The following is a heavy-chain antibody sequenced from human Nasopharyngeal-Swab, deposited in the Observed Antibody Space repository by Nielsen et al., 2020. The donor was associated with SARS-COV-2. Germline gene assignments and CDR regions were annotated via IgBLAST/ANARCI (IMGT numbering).Heavy chain of an antibody. CDR2: FDPEDGET. Sequence: ASVKVSCKVSGYTLTELSMHWVRQAPGKGLEWMGGFDPEDGETIYAQKFQGRVTMTEDTSTDTAYMELSSLRSEDTAVYYCARDFSSTCGLDYWGQGTLVTVSS. V-gene: IGHV1-24*01. CDR1: GYTLTELS. J-gene: IGHJ4*02. CDR3: ARDFSSTCGLDY. D-gene: IGHD6-13*01.